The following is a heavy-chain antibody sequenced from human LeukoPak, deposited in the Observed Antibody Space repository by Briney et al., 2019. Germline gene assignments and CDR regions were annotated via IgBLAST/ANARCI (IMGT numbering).Heavy chain of an antibody. CDR1: GFTFSSYS. Sequence: GWSVRLSCVASGFTFSSYSMKWVWQAPGEGPEWDSSISRSSSYIYNADSVKGRFTISRDNAKNSLYLQMNSLRAEDTAVYYCARDSAMARGVDDAFDIWGQGTMVTVSS. J-gene: IGHJ3*02. D-gene: IGHD3-10*01. V-gene: IGHV3-21*01. CDR3: ARDSAMARGVDDAFDI. CDR2: ISRSSSYI.